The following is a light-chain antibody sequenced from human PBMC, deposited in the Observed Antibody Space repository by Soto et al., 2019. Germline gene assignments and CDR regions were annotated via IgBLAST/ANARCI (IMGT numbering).Light chain of an antibody. CDR3: QQYNNWHPWT. V-gene: IGKV3-15*01. CDR1: ESVSSN. CDR2: GAS. J-gene: IGKJ1*01. Sequence: EIVVTQSPATLSVSPGGRRTLSCMASESVSSNLACYQQTPGQAPRLLVYGASTSATGIPARFTGSGSGTEFTLTISSLQYEDFAVYYCQQYNNWHPWTFGQGTKVDIK.